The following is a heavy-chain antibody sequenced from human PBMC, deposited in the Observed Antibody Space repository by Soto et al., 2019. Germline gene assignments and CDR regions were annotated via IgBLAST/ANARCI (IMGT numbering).Heavy chain of an antibody. CDR2: IYHSGST. CDR1: GGSISSSNW. V-gene: IGHV4-4*02. J-gene: IGHJ4*02. Sequence: SETLSLTCAVSGGSISSSNWWSWVRQPPGKGLEWIGEIYHSGSTNYNPSLKSRVTISVDKSKNQFSLKLSSVTAADTAVYYCARDLYYYDSSVLDYWGQGTLVTVSS. CDR3: ARDLYYYDSSVLDY. D-gene: IGHD3-22*01.